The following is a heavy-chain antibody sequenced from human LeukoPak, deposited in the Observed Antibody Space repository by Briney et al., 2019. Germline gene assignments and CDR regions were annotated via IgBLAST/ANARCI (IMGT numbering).Heavy chain of an antibody. CDR3: ARSRSGATTPVNWFDP. J-gene: IGHJ5*02. D-gene: IGHD5-12*01. Sequence: PSETLPLTCTVSGGSISSSSYYWGWIRQPPGKGLEWIGSIYYSGSTYYNSSLKSRVTISVDTSKNQFSLKLSSVTAADTAVYFCARSRSGATTPVNWFDPWGQGTLVTVSS. CDR2: IYYSGST. CDR1: GGSISSSSYY. V-gene: IGHV4-39*01.